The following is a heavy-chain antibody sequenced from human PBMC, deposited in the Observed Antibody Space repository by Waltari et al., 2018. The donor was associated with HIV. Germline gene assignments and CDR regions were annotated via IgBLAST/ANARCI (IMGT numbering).Heavy chain of an antibody. CDR2: IYYSGST. CDR3: ARVRPAGGQLHVGNWFDP. Sequence: QLQLQESGPGLVKPSETLSLTCPVSGGSISSSSYYWGWIRQPPGKGLEWIGSIYYSGSTYYNPSLKSRVTISVDTSKNQFSLKLSSVTAADTAVYYCARVRPAGGQLHVGNWFDPWGQGTLVTVSS. D-gene: IGHD2-2*01. V-gene: IGHV4-39*07. CDR1: GGSISSSSYY. J-gene: IGHJ5*02.